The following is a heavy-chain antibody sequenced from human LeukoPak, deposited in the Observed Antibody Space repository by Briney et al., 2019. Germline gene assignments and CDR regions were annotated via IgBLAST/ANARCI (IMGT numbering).Heavy chain of an antibody. Sequence: PSETLSLTCNVSGGSVFSGGYYWSWIRQHPGKGLEWIGYTYYSASTYYKPSLKSRVTISIDTSRAQFSLKLSSVTAADTAVYYCARGPLGASFVDYWGQGTLVTVSS. V-gene: IGHV4-31*03. CDR3: ARGPLGASFVDY. CDR1: GGSVFSGGYY. D-gene: IGHD1-26*01. J-gene: IGHJ4*02. CDR2: TYYSAST.